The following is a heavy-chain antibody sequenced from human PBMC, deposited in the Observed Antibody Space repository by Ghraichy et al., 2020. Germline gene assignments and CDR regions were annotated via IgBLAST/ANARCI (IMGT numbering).Heavy chain of an antibody. CDR2: ISYDGSNK. V-gene: IGHV3-30-3*01. D-gene: IGHD5-24*01. J-gene: IGHJ2*01. Sequence: GGSLRLSCAASGFTFSSYAMHWVRQAPGKGLEWVAVISYDGSNKYYADSVKGRFTISRDNSKNTLYLQMNSLRAEDTAVYYCARVGWLQFLGWYFDLWGRGTLVTVSS. CDR3: ARVGWLQFLGWYFDL. CDR1: GFTFSSYA.